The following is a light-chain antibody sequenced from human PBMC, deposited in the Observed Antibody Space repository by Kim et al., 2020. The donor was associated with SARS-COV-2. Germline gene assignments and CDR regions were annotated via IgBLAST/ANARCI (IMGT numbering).Light chain of an antibody. CDR2: GKN. V-gene: IGLV3-19*01. Sequence: SSELTQDPAVSVALGQTVRITCQGDSLRSYYASWYQQKPGQAPVLVIYGKNNRPSGIPDRFSGSSSGNTASLTLTGAQAEDEADYYRTSRDSSGNHRVVF. CDR3: TSRDSSGNHRVV. CDR1: SLRSYY. J-gene: IGLJ2*01.